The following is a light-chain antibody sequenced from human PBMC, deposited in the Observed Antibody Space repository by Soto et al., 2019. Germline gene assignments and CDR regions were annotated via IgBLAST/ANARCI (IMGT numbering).Light chain of an antibody. J-gene: IGKJ4*01. CDR3: QQYSTSSLT. CDR2: GTS. CDR1: QSVISSY. V-gene: IGKV3-20*01. Sequence: EIVLTQSPCTLSLSPGERATLSCRASQSVISSYLAWYQQKPGQAPRLLIYGTSNRATGVPDRFSGSGSGTDFTLTISRLEPEDFALYYCQQYSTSSLTFGGGTKVDIK.